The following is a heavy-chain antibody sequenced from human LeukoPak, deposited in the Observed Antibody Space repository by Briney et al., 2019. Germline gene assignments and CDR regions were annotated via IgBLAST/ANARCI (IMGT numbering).Heavy chain of an antibody. V-gene: IGHV4-59*01. D-gene: IGHD6-13*01. Sequence: PSETLSLTCAVSGDSISSYYWSWIRQPPGKGLEWIGYIYYNGRTNYNPSLKSRVTISVDTSKNQFSLKLSSVTAADTAVYYCARDSSSFEYNWFDPWGQGTLVTVT. CDR3: ARDSSSFEYNWFDP. CDR1: GDSISSYY. J-gene: IGHJ5*02. CDR2: IYYNGRT.